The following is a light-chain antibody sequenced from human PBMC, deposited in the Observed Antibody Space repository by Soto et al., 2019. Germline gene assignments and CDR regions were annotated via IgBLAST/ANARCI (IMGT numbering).Light chain of an antibody. V-gene: IGKV1-5*01. J-gene: IGKJ4*01. CDR1: QSISSW. Sequence: TXSXXVGDXVTIXCRASQSISSWLAWYQQKPGKAPKLLIYDASSLXSGVPSRFXXXXXXXXXXXXXSSLQPDDFATYYCQQYNSYPSLTFGGGTKVEXK. CDR3: QQYNSYPSLT. CDR2: DAS.